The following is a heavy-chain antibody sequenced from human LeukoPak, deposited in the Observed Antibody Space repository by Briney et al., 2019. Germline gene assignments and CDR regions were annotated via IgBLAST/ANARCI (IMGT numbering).Heavy chain of an antibody. CDR1: GGSIRSSSYY. CDR3: ARRRITMVRDPRTPFDP. CDR2: INHSGST. J-gene: IGHJ5*02. V-gene: IGHV4-39*07. Sequence: SETLSLTCTVSGGSIRSSSYYWGWIRQPPGKGLEWIGEINHSGSTNYNPSLKSRVTISVDTSKNQFSLKLSSVTAADTAVYYCARRRITMVRDPRTPFDPWGQGTLVTVSS. D-gene: IGHD3-10*01.